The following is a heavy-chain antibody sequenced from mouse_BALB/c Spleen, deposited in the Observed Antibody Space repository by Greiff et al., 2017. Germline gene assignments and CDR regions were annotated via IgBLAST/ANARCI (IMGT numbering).Heavy chain of an antibody. Sequence: EVQLQQSGPGLVKPSQSLSLSCTVTGYSFTSDYAGNWIRQFPGNILEWMAYLSNSGSTSYNPSLKSRITITRDTSKNQFFLQLNSVTTEDTATYYRAREGNPFDYWGQGTTLTVSA. CDR2: LSNSGST. V-gene: IGHV3-2*02. J-gene: IGHJ2*01. CDR3: AREGNPFDY. CDR1: GYSFTSDYA. D-gene: IGHD2-1*01.